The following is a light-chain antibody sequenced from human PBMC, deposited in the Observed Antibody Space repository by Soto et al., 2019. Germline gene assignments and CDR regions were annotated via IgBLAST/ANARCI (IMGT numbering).Light chain of an antibody. Sequence: DIQMTQSPSSLSASVGDRVTITCRASQKIKSYLNWYQQTPGKAPNLLIYGASTLQSGVPSRFSGSESGTDFILTITSLQPEDFATYYCRQSYRDFPFTFGPGTKVDIK. J-gene: IGKJ3*01. CDR1: QKIKSY. CDR2: GAS. V-gene: IGKV1-39*01. CDR3: RQSYRDFPFT.